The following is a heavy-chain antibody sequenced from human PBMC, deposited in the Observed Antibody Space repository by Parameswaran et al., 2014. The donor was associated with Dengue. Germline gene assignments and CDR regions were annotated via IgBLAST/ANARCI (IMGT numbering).Heavy chain of an antibody. V-gene: IGHV4-59*13. CDR3: ARTSYDRSVTYYFDY. J-gene: IGHJ4*02. CDR2: IYYSGSA. D-gene: IGHD3-22*01. Sequence: PGKGLEWIGFIYYSGSANYNPSLKSRVTISADTSKNQFSLKLSSVTAADTAVYYCARTSYDRSVTYYFDYWGQGTLVTVSS.